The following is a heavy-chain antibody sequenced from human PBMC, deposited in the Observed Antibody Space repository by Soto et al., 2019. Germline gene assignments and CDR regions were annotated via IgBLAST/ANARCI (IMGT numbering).Heavy chain of an antibody. V-gene: IGHV3-23*01. J-gene: IGHJ3*01. CDR2: ISGSGVST. CDR1: EFTFSSYA. CDR3: AKDRGVVVVVTTGGAFDL. D-gene: IGHD3-22*01. Sequence: EVQLLESGGGLVHPGGSLRLSCAVSEFTFSSYAMSWVRQAPGKGLEWVSTISGSGVSTYYGDSVKGRFTISRDNSKNRLYLQMNSLRVEDTAMYYCAKDRGVVVVVTTGGAFDLWGQGTMVTVSS.